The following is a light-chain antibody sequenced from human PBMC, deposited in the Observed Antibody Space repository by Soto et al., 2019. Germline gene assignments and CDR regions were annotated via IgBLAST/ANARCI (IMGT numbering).Light chain of an antibody. J-gene: IGKJ4*01. V-gene: IGKV1-16*02. CDR3: QQYHNYPLT. Sequence: DLQMTQSPSSLSASVGDRVTITCRASQGISNHLAWFQQKPGKAPKSLIYAASNLESVVPSKFSGSGYGADFTLTISSLQPEGFASYYCQQYHNYPLTVGGGTKVEIK. CDR2: AAS. CDR1: QGISNH.